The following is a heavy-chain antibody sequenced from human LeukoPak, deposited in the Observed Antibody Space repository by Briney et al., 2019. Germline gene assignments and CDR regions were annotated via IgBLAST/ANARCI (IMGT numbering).Heavy chain of an antibody. V-gene: IGHV3-30*03. CDR2: ISYDGSDK. CDR3: ARITVTTRYFDY. J-gene: IGHJ4*02. Sequence: GGSLRLSCAASAFTFSSYGMHWVRQAPGKGLEWVALISYDGSDKDYAKSVKGRFTISRDNAKNSLYLQMNSLRAEDTAVYYCARITVTTRYFDYWGQGTLVTVSS. CDR1: AFTFSSYG. D-gene: IGHD4-17*01.